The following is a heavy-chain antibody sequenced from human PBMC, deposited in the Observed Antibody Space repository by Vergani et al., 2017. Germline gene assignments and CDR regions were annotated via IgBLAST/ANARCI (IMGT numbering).Heavy chain of an antibody. CDR2: IYTSGST. Sequence: QVQLQESGPGLVKPSETLSLTCTVSGGSISSYYWSWIRQPAGKGLEWIGRIYTSGSTNYNPSLKSRVTMSVDTSKNQFSLKLSSVTAADTAVYYCAIGRIVGATRGWYFDYWGQGTLVTVSS. CDR1: GGSISSYY. V-gene: IGHV4-4*07. CDR3: AIGRIVGATRGWYFDY. J-gene: IGHJ4*02. D-gene: IGHD1-26*01.